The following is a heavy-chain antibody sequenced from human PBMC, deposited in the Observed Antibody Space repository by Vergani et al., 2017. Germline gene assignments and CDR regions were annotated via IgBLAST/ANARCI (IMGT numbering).Heavy chain of an antibody. Sequence: QVQLVQSGAEVKKPGASVKVSCKASGYTFTSYYMHWVRPAPGQGLEWMGIINPSGGSTSYAQKFQGRVTMTRDTSTSTVYMELSSLRSEDTAVYYCARGGDYDILTGYQTYNWFDPWGQGTLVTVSS. CDR1: GYTFTSYY. J-gene: IGHJ5*02. CDR3: ARGGDYDILTGYQTYNWFDP. CDR2: INPSGGST. V-gene: IGHV1-46*01. D-gene: IGHD3-9*01.